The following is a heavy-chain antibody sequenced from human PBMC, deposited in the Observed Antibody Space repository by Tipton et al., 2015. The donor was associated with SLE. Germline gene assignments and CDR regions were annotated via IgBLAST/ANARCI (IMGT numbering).Heavy chain of an antibody. V-gene: IGHV4-34*04. Sequence: TLSLTCAVYGGSSSGFFLTWIRQSPGKGLEWNGEVNHSRSTNNNPSLRSRATISVDTSKNQFSLRLTSVTAADTAVYYCARQVGLVQGNNYFDSWGQGTRVTVSS. D-gene: IGHD3-10*01. CDR3: ARQVGLVQGNNYFDS. CDR2: VNHSRST. CDR1: GGSSSGFF. J-gene: IGHJ4*02.